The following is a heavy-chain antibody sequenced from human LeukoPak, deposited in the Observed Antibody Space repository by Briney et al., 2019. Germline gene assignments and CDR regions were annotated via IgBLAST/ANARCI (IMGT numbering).Heavy chain of an antibody. CDR2: MNPNSGNT. CDR1: GYTFTSYD. Sequence: GASVKVSFKASGYTFTSYDISWVRQATGQGLEWMGWMNPNSGNTGYAQKFQGRVTITRNTSISTAYMELSSLRSEDKAVYYCARGPGYTGDYWGQGTLVTVSS. V-gene: IGHV1-8*03. CDR3: ARGPGYTGDY. D-gene: IGHD1-1*01. J-gene: IGHJ4*02.